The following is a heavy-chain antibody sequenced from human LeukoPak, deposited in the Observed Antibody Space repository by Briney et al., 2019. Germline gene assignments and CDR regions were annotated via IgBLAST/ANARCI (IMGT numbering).Heavy chain of an antibody. CDR1: GFTFSSYA. CDR2: ISGSGGST. V-gene: IGHV3-23*01. CDR3: AKDNRGETGYFDY. J-gene: IGHJ4*02. D-gene: IGHD1-14*01. Sequence: GGSLRLSCAASGFTFSSYAMSWVRQAPGKGLEWASAISGSGGSTYYADSVKGRFTISRDNSKSTLYLQMNSLRAEDTAVYYCAKDNRGETGYFDYWGQGTLVTVSS.